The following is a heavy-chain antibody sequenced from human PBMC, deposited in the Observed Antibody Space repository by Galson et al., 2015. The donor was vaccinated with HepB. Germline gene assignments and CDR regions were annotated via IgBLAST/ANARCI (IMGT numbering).Heavy chain of an antibody. D-gene: IGHD5-12*01. CDR2: IIPIFGTA. J-gene: IGHJ6*02. V-gene: IGHV1-69*13. CDR1: GGTFSSYA. Sequence: SVKVSCKASGGTFSSYAISWVRQAPGQGLEWMGGIIPIFGTANYAQKFQGRVTITADESTSTAYMELSSLRSEDTAVYYCARPLPSGYDDWHYYYYYGMDVWGQGTTVTVSS. CDR3: ARPLPSGYDDWHYYYYYGMDV.